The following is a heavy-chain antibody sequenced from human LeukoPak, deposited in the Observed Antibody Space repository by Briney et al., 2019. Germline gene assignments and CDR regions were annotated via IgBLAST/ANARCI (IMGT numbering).Heavy chain of an antibody. V-gene: IGHV3-74*01. CDR2: ISSDGSST. J-gene: IGHJ6*04. CDR1: GFTFSSYW. Sequence: GGSLRLSCAASGFTFSSYWMHWVRQAPGKGLVGVSRISSDGSSTSYADSVKGRFTISRDNAKNTLYLQMNSLRAEDTAVYYCARDGSGTYYYGMDVWGKGTTVTVSS. CDR3: ARDGSGTYYYGMDV. D-gene: IGHD3-10*01.